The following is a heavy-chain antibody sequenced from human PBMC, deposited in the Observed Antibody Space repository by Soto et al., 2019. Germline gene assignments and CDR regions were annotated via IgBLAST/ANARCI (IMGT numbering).Heavy chain of an antibody. Sequence: QVQLVQSGAEVKKPGSSVKVSCKASGGTFSSYAISWVRQAPGQGLEWMGGIIPIFGTATYAEKFQGRVTITADESTSTAYMELSSLRAEDTAVYYCAKRGGNSSDQYYFDYWGQGTPVTVSS. CDR1: GGTFSSYA. CDR3: AKRGGNSSDQYYFDY. D-gene: IGHD1-26*01. V-gene: IGHV1-69*12. CDR2: IIPIFGTA. J-gene: IGHJ4*02.